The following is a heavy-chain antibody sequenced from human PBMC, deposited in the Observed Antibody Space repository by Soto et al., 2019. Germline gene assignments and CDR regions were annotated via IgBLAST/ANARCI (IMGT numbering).Heavy chain of an antibody. V-gene: IGHV3-49*03. J-gene: IGHJ6*02. D-gene: IGHD4-4*01. CDR3: TRDSLEAYSNYYYGMDV. CDR2: IRSKAYGGTT. Sequence: HPGGSLRLSCTASGFTFGDYAMSWFRQAPGKGLEWVGFIRSKAYGGTTEYAASVKGRFTISRDDSKSIAYLQMNSLKTEDTAVYYCTRDSLEAYSNYYYGMDVWGQGTTVTVSS. CDR1: GFTFGDYA.